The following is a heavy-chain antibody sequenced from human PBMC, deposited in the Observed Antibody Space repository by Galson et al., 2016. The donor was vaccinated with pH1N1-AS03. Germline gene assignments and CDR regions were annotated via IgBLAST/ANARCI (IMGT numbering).Heavy chain of an antibody. J-gene: IGHJ4*02. D-gene: IGHD4-17*01. CDR3: ARAHYNADYVPDF. V-gene: IGHV1-18*04. CDR2: ISAYSGDT. CDR1: GYSFPTYS. Sequence: SVKVSCKASGYSFPTYSFNWVRQAPGQGLEWLGWISAYSGDTHYARGFQGRVTLTTDTSTSTAYMELRSLTSHDPAVYYCARAHYNADYVPDFWGQGTLVTVSS.